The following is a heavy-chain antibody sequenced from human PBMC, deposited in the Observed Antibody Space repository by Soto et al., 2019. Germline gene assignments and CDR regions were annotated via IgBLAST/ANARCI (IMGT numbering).Heavy chain of an antibody. V-gene: IGHV1-8*01. D-gene: IGHD2-21*01. CDR2: MNPNSGNT. CDR3: AREVANRFDP. Sequence: QVQLVQSGAEVKKPGASVKVSCKASGYTFTSYDINWVRQATGQGLEWMGWMNPNSGNTGYAQKFXRRVTMTRNTSIRTAYMELSSLTSEDTAVYYCAREVANRFDPWGQGTLVTVSS. J-gene: IGHJ5*02. CDR1: GYTFTSYD.